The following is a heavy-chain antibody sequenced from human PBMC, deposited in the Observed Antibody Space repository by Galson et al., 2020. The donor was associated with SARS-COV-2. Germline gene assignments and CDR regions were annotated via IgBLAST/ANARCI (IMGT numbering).Heavy chain of an antibody. CDR3: ARSYFTVLRSKDAFDI. D-gene: IGHD1-26*01. J-gene: IGHJ3*02. Sequence: GGSLRLSCAASGFTFSSYGMHWVRQAPGKGLEWVAVIWYDGSNKYYADSVKGRFTISRDNSKNTLYLQMNSLRAEDTAVYYCARSYFTVLRSKDAFDIWGQGTMVTVSS. CDR2: IWYDGSNK. V-gene: IGHV3-33*01. CDR1: GFTFSSYG.